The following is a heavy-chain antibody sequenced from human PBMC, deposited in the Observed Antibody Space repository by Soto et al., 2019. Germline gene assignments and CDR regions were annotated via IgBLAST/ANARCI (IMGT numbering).Heavy chain of an antibody. CDR3: ARQPRCTSTHCLGYDYYFDS. J-gene: IGHJ4*02. D-gene: IGHD2-2*01. CDR2: VYYSGST. Sequence: PSETLSLTCSVPGGAAGSSSYYWGWIRQPPGKGLEWIGSVYYSGSTYDNPSLKGRVTMSVDSSKNQISLKLHSLTAADTAVYFCARQPRCTSTHCLGYDYYFDSWGQGTLVTVSS. CDR1: GGAAGSSSYY. V-gene: IGHV4-39*01.